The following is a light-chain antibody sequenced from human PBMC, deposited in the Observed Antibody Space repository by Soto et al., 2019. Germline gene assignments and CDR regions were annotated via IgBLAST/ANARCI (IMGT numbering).Light chain of an antibody. J-gene: IGKJ5*01. CDR1: QGISSF. V-gene: IGKV1-9*01. CDR3: QQLNSYPIT. Sequence: IQLTQSPSSLSASVGDSVTITCRASQGISSFLAWYQQKPGKAPKLLIYAASTLQSGFPSRFSGSGSGTDFTLTISSLQPEDFATYFCQQLNSYPITFGQGTRLEIE. CDR2: AAS.